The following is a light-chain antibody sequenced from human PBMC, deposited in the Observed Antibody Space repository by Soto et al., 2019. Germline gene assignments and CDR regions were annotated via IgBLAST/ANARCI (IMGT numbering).Light chain of an antibody. CDR1: TSNIGNNY. V-gene: IGLV1-51*01. J-gene: IGLJ2*01. CDR2: DNN. Sequence: QSVLTQPPSVSAAPGQKVTISCSGSTSNIGNNYESWYQQLPRTAPKLLIYDNNKRPSGIPHRFSGSNFGTSATLGITAHQTGDEAYYYCGTWDSSRSAVVFGGGTKLTVL. CDR3: GTWDSSRSAVV.